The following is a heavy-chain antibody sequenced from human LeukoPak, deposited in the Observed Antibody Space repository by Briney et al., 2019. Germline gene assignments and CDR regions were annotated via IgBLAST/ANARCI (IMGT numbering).Heavy chain of an antibody. Sequence: GASVKVSCKASGGTFSSYAISWVRQAPGQGLEWMGGIIPIFGTANYAQKFQGRVTITADESTSTAYMELSSLRSEDTAVYYCARISVSTIILVVGAFDIWGQGTMVTVSS. CDR2: IIPIFGTA. CDR1: GGTFSSYA. D-gene: IGHD3-22*01. J-gene: IGHJ3*02. V-gene: IGHV1-69*01. CDR3: ARISVSTIILVVGAFDI.